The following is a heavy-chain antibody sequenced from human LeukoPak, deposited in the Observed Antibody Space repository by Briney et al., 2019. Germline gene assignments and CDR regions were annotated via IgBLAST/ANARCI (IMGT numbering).Heavy chain of an antibody. Sequence: KSSGTLSLTCTVSGGSISSSSYYWGWIRQPPGKGLEWIGSIYYSGSTYYNPSLKSRVTISVDTSKNQFSLKLSSVTAADTAVYYCARHKGSSFFGYWGQGTLVTVSS. V-gene: IGHV4-39*01. D-gene: IGHD6-13*01. CDR2: IYYSGST. J-gene: IGHJ4*02. CDR1: GGSISSSSYY. CDR3: ARHKGSSFFGY.